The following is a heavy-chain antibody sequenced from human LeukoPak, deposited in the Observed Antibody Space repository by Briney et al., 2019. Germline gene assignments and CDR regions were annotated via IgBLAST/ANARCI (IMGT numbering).Heavy chain of an antibody. CDR3: ARGNPKATYYDFWSGYYTGIHGPTVLDY. V-gene: IGHV3-30*03. CDR1: GFTFSSHD. J-gene: IGHJ4*02. CDR2: ISYDGGKK. D-gene: IGHD3-3*01. Sequence: GGSLRLSCAASGFTFSSHDMHWVRQAPGKGLEWVAIISYDGGKKDYADSVKGRFTISRDNSKNSLYLQMNSLRPEDTAVYYCARGNPKATYYDFWSGYYTGIHGPTVLDYWGQGTLVTVSS.